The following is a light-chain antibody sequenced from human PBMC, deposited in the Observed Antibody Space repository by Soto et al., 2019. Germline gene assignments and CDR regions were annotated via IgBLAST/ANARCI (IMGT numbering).Light chain of an antibody. V-gene: IGKV1-39*01. J-gene: IGKJ1*01. CDR3: RHSNGTPRT. Sequence: DIQMTQSPSSLSASVGDRVTITCRASQSISTYLNWYQHKPGKAPKVLIYAVSSLQSGVPSRFSGSGSGTDFTLTITSLQPEDSATYYCRHSNGTPRTFGQGTKVEIK. CDR2: AVS. CDR1: QSISTY.